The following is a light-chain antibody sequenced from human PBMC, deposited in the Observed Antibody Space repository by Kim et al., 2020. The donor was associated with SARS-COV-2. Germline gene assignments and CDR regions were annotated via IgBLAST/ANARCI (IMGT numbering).Light chain of an antibody. CDR3: NSYTSGNTRV. V-gene: IGLV2-14*01. CDR2: DVS. CDR1: SSDIGGYNY. J-gene: IGLJ1*01. Sequence: QSALTQPASVSGSPGQSITISCTGTSSDIGGYNYVSWYQQHPGKAPKLMIYDVSKRPSGVSVRFSGSKSGNTASLTISGLQAEDEADYYCNSYTSGNTRVCGTGTKVTVL.